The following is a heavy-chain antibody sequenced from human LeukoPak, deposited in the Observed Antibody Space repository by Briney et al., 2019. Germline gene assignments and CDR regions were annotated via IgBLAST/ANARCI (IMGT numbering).Heavy chain of an antibody. Sequence: SETLSLTCAVSGGSISSYYWSWIRQPPGKGLEWIGYIYYSGSTNYNPSLKSRVTISVDTSKNQFSLKLSSVTAADTAVYYCARSGYSYGPYWYFDLWGRGTLVTVSS. D-gene: IGHD5-18*01. CDR2: IYYSGST. CDR1: GGSISSYY. V-gene: IGHV4-59*01. J-gene: IGHJ2*01. CDR3: ARSGYSYGPYWYFDL.